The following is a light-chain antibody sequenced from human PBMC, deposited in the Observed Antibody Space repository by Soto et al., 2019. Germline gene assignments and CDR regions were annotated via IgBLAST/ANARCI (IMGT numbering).Light chain of an antibody. CDR1: SSDVGGYNY. Sequence: QSVLTQPASVSGSPGQSITISCTGTSSDVGGYNYVSWYQHHPGKAPKLMIFEVSDRPSGVSNRFSGSKSGNTASLTISGLQAEDEADYYCSSYTIRSTYVFGTGTKVTV. J-gene: IGLJ1*01. CDR3: SSYTIRSTYV. CDR2: EVS. V-gene: IGLV2-14*01.